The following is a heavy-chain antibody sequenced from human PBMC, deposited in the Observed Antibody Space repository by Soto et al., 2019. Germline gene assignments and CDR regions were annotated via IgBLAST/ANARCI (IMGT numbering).Heavy chain of an antibody. J-gene: IGHJ4*02. D-gene: IGHD2-15*01. V-gene: IGHV3-21*01. Sequence: GGSLRLSCPASGFTFSSYSMNWVRQAPGQGLEWVSSISSSSSYIYYADSVKGRFTISRDNAKNSLYLQMNSLRAEDTAVYYCARDVWPSGGGRTGCSGFDYCGQGTQVTVAS. CDR1: GFTFSSYS. CDR2: ISSSSSYI. CDR3: ARDVWPSGGGRTGCSGFDY.